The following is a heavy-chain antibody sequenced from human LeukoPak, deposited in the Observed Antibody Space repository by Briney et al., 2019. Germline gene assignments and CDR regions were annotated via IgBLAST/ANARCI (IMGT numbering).Heavy chain of an antibody. CDR2: IYTSGST. CDR3: ARTTMVRSRGNRYYFDY. V-gene: IGHV4-4*07. J-gene: IGHJ4*02. Sequence: KPSETLSLTCTVSGVSISSYYWSWIRQPAGKGLEWIGRIYTSGSTNYNPSLKSRVTMSVGTSKNQFSLKLSSVTAADTAVYYCARTTMVRSRGNRYYFDYWGQGTLVIVSS. CDR1: GVSISSYY. D-gene: IGHD3-10*01.